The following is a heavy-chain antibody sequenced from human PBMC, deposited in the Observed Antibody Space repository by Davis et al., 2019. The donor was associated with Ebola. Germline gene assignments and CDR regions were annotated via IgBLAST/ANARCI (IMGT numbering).Heavy chain of an antibody. CDR1: GYTFTSYG. J-gene: IGHJ5*02. D-gene: IGHD3-3*01. Sequence: ASVKVSCKASGYTFTSYGISWVRQAPGQGLEWMGWISAYNGNTNYAQKLQGRVTMTTDTSTSTAYMELRSLRSDDTAVYYCAREGGSFGVVPNWFDPWGQGTLVTVSS. CDR3: AREGGSFGVVPNWFDP. V-gene: IGHV1-18*04. CDR2: ISAYNGNT.